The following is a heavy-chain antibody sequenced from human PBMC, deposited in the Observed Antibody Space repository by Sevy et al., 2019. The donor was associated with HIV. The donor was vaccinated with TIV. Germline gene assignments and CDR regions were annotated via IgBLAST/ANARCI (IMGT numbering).Heavy chain of an antibody. V-gene: IGHV3-72*01. CDR3: ATQAGIEAGGRVFDY. J-gene: IGHJ4*02. CDR2: IRNKADSYTT. CDR1: GFTFSDHY. D-gene: IGHD6-13*01. Sequence: GGSLRLSCAASGFTFSDHYMEWVRQAPGKGLEWVGRIRNKADSYTTEYAASVKGRFTISRDDSKNSLYLLMNSLKTEDTAVYYCATQAGIEAGGRVFDYWGQGTLVTVSS.